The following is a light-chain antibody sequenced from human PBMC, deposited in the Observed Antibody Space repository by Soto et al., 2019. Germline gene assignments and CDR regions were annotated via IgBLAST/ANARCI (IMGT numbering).Light chain of an antibody. CDR3: PSYVGNDMWV. V-gene: IGLV2-8*01. J-gene: IGLJ3*02. CDR2: EVT. Sequence: QSALTQPPSASVSPGQSVTISCTGTSSDVGAYKYVSWYQQYPGKAPKLMIYEVTKRPSGVPDRFSGSKSGNTASLTVSGLQAEDEADYYCPSYVGNDMWVFGGGTKLTVL. CDR1: SSDVGAYKY.